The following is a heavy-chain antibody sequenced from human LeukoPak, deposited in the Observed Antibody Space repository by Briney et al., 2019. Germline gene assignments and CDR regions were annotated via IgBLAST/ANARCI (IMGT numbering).Heavy chain of an antibody. CDR1: GFTFSSYA. CDR2: ISYDGSNK. Sequence: GGSLRLSCAASGFTFSSYAMHWVRQAPGKGLEWVAVISYDGSNKYCADSVKGRFAISRDNSKNTLYLQMNSLRAEDTAVYYCARTTSGYWGQGTLVTVSS. D-gene: IGHD2-15*01. J-gene: IGHJ4*02. CDR3: ARTTSGY. V-gene: IGHV3-30*01.